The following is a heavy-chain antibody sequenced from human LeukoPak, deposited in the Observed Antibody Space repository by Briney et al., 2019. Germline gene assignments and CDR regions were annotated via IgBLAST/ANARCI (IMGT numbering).Heavy chain of an antibody. V-gene: IGHV3-23*01. J-gene: IGHJ6*02. D-gene: IGHD1-26*01. CDR3: ANGREYYYGMDV. CDR2: ISGSGGST. Sequence: GGTLRLSSAVSGFTFSSYAMSWVPQAPGEGLGWVLAISGSGGSTYYADPVKGRFTISRDTSKNTLYLQMNSLRAEDTAVYYCANGREYYYGMDVWGQGTTVTVSS. CDR1: GFTFSSYA.